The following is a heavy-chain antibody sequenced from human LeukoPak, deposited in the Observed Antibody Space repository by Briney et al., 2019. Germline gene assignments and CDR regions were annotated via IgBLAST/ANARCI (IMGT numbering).Heavy chain of an antibody. D-gene: IGHD6-13*01. CDR3: AKVRSNLDYSSSWYDFDY. J-gene: IGHJ4*02. V-gene: IGHV6-1*01. Sequence: SQTLSLTCAISGDSVSSNSGAWNWIRQSPSRGLEWLGRTYYRSKWYNDYAVSVISRITINPDTSKNQFSLQLNSVTPEDTAVYYCAKVRSNLDYSSSWYDFDYWGQGTLVTVSS. CDR2: TYYRSKWYN. CDR1: GDSVSSNSGA.